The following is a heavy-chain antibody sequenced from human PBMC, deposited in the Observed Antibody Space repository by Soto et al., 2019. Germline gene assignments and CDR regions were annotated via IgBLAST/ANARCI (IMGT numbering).Heavy chain of an antibody. CDR1: GFTFSSYS. CDR3: AGDNCGGDVTCWGMDV. D-gene: IGHD2-21*02. V-gene: IGHV3-21*01. J-gene: IGHJ6*02. Sequence: EVQLVESGGGLVKPGGSLRLSCAASGFTFSSYSMNWVRQAPGKGLEWVSSISSSSSYIYYADSVKGRFTISRDNAKNSRYLQMNSLRAEDTAVYYCAGDNCGGDVTCWGMDVWGQGTTVTVSS. CDR2: ISSSSSYI.